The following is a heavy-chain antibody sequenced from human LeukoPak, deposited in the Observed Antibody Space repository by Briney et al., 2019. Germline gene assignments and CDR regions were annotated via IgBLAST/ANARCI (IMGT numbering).Heavy chain of an antibody. V-gene: IGHV3-21*01. CDR2: ISGGSNYI. CDR3: ARDRAIILFGAFDI. CDR1: GFTFSSDS. D-gene: IGHD3-3*01. Sequence: GGSLRLSCAVSGFTFSSDSMNWVRQAPGKGLEWVSSISGGSNYIYYADSVKGRFTISRDNAKNSLYLQMNSLRAEDTAVYYCARDRAIILFGAFDIWGQGTMVTVSS. J-gene: IGHJ3*02.